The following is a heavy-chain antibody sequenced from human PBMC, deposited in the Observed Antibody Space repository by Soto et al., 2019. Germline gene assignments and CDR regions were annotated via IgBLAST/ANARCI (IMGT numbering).Heavy chain of an antibody. CDR3: ARETRTLGYCSSTSCSQGIYYYYYMDV. V-gene: IGHV3-13*01. CDR2: IGTAGDT. Sequence: PGGSLRLSCAASGFTFSSYDMHWVRQATGKGLEWVSAIGTAGDTYYPGSVKGRFTISRENAKNSLYLQMNSLRAGDTAVYYCARETRTLGYCSSTSCSQGIYYYYYMDVCGKGTTVTVSS. D-gene: IGHD2-2*01. J-gene: IGHJ6*03. CDR1: GFTFSSYD.